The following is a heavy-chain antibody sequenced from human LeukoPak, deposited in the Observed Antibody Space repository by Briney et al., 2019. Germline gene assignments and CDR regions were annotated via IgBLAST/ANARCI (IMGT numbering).Heavy chain of an antibody. CDR2: INWNGGST. CDR3: ARVDSSGWYFGRFDP. D-gene: IGHD6-19*01. CDR1: GFTFSSYA. J-gene: IGHJ5*02. V-gene: IGHV3-20*04. Sequence: GGSLRLSCAASGFTFSSYAMSWVRQAPGKGLEWVSGINWNGGSTGYADSVKGRFTISRDNAKNSLYLQMNSLRAEDTALYYCARVDSSGWYFGRFDPWGQGTLVTVSS.